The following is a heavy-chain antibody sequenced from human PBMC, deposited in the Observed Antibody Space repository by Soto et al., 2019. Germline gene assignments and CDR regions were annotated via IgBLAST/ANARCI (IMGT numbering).Heavy chain of an antibody. Sequence: GGSLRLSCAASGFTFDDYAMHWVRQAPGKGLDWVSGISWNSGSIGYADSVKGRFTISRDNAKNSLYLQMNSLRAEDTALYYCAKDSGYDLGTFDYWGQGTLVTVSS. CDR2: ISWNSGSI. CDR3: AKDSGYDLGTFDY. J-gene: IGHJ4*02. V-gene: IGHV3-9*01. D-gene: IGHD5-12*01. CDR1: GFTFDDYA.